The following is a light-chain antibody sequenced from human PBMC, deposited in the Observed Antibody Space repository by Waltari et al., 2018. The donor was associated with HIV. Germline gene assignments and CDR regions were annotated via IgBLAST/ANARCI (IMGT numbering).Light chain of an antibody. J-gene: IGKJ2*03. V-gene: IGKV3-20*01. Sequence: EIVLTQSPGTLSLSPGERATLTCRASPSVGLCWYQQKPGQAPRLLIYGASSRATGIPDRFRVSGSVTDFTLTITRLEPEDFAVYYCQQYGGSPYSFGQGTKLEIK. CDR3: QQYGGSPYS. CDR2: GAS. CDR1: PSVG.